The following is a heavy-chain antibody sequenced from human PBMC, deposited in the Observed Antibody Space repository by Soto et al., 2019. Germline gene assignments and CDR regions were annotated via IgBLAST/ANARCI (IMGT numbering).Heavy chain of an antibody. D-gene: IGHD4-17*01. V-gene: IGHV4-59*01. CDR2: IYYSGGT. CDR3: ARDYGANRGFDD. Sequence: SETLTLTCTFSVVSISSYYWSCIRQPPGKGLEWIGYIYYSGGTNYNPSLKSRVTMSVDTSNNQFSLKLSSVTAADTAVYYCARDYGANRGFDDWGQGTLVTVSS. J-gene: IGHJ4*02. CDR1: VVSISSYY.